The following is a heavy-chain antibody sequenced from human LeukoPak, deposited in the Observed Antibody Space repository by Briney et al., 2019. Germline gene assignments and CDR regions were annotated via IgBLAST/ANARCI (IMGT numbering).Heavy chain of an antibody. Sequence: GASVKVSCKASGYSFTRHYMHGVRQAPGQGLEWMGIINPSGGSTSYAQKFQGRVTMTRDMSTSTVYMEVSSLRSEDTAVYYCARAGTNRWYSSSWSPHYFDYWGQGTLVTVSS. D-gene: IGHD6-13*01. CDR3: ARAGTNRWYSSSWSPHYFDY. J-gene: IGHJ4*02. V-gene: IGHV1-46*01. CDR2: INPSGGST. CDR1: GYSFTRHY.